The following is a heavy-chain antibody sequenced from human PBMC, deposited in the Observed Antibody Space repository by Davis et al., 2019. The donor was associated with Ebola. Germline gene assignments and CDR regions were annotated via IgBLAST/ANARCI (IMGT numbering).Heavy chain of an antibody. CDR3: ATRGYADGWPDY. Sequence: PGGFLRLSCAASGFTFSSYAMSWVRQAPGKGLEWVSAISGSGGSTYYADSVKGRFTVSRDNSKNTLYLQLNYLRADDTAIYYCATRGYADGWPDYWGQGTMVTVSS. CDR1: GFTFSSYA. D-gene: IGHD5-24*01. J-gene: IGHJ4*02. CDR2: ISGSGGST. V-gene: IGHV3-23*01.